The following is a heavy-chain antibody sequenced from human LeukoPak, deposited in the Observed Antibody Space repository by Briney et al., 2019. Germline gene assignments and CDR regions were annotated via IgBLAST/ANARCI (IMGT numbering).Heavy chain of an antibody. CDR1: GGTFSSYA. CDR3: ASRSSSWPADYYYYGMDV. V-gene: IGHV1-69*04. Sequence: ASVKVSCKASGGTFSSYAISWVRQAPGQGLEWMGRIIPILGIANCAQKFQGRVTITADKSTSTAYMELSSLRSEDTAVYYCASRSSSWPADYYYYGMDVWGQGTTVTVSS. J-gene: IGHJ6*02. D-gene: IGHD6-13*01. CDR2: IIPILGIA.